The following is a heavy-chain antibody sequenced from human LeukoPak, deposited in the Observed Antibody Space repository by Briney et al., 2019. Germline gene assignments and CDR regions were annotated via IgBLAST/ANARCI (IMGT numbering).Heavy chain of an antibody. CDR3: ASLGEYYYDSSGYHSGSAI. Sequence: PSETLSLTCTVSGGSISSYYWSWIRQPAGKGLEWIGRIYTSGSTNYNPSLKSRVTMSVDTSKNQFSLKLSSVTAADTAVYYCASLGEYYYDSSGYHSGSAIWGQGTLVTVSS. CDR2: IYTSGST. J-gene: IGHJ1*01. CDR1: GGSISSYY. D-gene: IGHD3-22*01. V-gene: IGHV4-4*07.